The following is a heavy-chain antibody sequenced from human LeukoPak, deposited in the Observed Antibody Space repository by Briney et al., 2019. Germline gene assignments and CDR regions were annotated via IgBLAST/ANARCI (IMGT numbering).Heavy chain of an antibody. D-gene: IGHD3-22*01. CDR2: ISSSSSYI. CDR3: AGEGLRNSSGYLNAFDI. V-gene: IGHV3-21*01. Sequence: PGGSLRLSCAASGFTFSSYSMNWVRQAPGKGLEWVSSISSSSSYIYYADSVKGRFTISRDNAKNSLYLQMNSLRAEDTAVYYCAGEGLRNSSGYLNAFDIWGQGTMVTVSS. CDR1: GFTFSSYS. J-gene: IGHJ3*02.